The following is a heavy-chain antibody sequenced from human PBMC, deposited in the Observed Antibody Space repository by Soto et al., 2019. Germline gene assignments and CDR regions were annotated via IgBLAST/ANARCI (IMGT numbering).Heavy chain of an antibody. J-gene: IGHJ4*02. CDR1: GGSLTGYY. CDR3: QGGDF. Sequence: SETLSLTCEVSGGSLTGYYWIWDRQTPGKGLEWIGEINDSGTTYYNPSFKSRLTISINTAKRQISLRLTSVTAADTGVYYCQGGDFWGQGTRVTVS. V-gene: IGHV4-34*01. CDR2: INDSGTT. D-gene: IGHD3-16*01.